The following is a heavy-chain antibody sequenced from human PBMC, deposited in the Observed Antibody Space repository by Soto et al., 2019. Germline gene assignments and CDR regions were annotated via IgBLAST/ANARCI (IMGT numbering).Heavy chain of an antibody. J-gene: IGHJ1*01. D-gene: IGHD1-1*01. V-gene: IGHV3-23*02. Sequence: EVQVLESGGGLVQPGGSLRLSCAASGFTIRNYAMSWVRQAPGKALEWVAGISCTTDRTYYRDSVEGRFTIFKDTSKNTLYLEMNSLRAEDTALYRCEGSWNWGQGTLVTVSS. CDR1: GFTIRNYA. CDR2: ISCTTDRT. CDR3: EGSWN.